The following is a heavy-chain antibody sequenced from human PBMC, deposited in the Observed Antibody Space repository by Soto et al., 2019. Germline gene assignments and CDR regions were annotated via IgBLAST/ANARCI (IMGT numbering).Heavy chain of an antibody. CDR1: GGPLSVYY. CDR3: ARGQRFYAWFDP. D-gene: IGHD3-3*01. Sequence: SETLPLTCTVTGGPLSVYYWTWMRQSAGGGLEWIGRIYISGSTNYNPSPKSRVTISLDTSMRHFSLRLRSVSAADTAVYYCARGQRFYAWFDPWGQGTLVTVSS. V-gene: IGHV4-4*07. CDR2: IYISGST. J-gene: IGHJ5*02.